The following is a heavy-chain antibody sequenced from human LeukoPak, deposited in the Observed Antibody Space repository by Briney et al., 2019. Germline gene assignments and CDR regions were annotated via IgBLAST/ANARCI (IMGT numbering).Heavy chain of an antibody. J-gene: IGHJ3*02. CDR1: GGSISSYY. D-gene: IGHD3-22*01. Sequence: PSETLSLTCTVSGGSISSYYWSWIRQPPGKGLEWIGHIYDSGSTNYNPSLKSRVTISVDTSKNQFSLKLSSVTAADTAVYYCACLTTADAFDIWGQGTMVTVSS. V-gene: IGHV4-59*01. CDR3: ACLTTADAFDI. CDR2: IYDSGST.